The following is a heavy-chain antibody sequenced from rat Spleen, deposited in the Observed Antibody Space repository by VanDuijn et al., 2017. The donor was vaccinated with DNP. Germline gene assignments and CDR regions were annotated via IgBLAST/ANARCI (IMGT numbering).Heavy chain of an antibody. D-gene: IGHD4-3*01. J-gene: IGHJ1*01. V-gene: IGHV4-2*01. CDR3: TRGSGERYWSFDF. CDR1: GFNLKDYW. CDR2: INKDSRTK. Sequence: EVKLVESGGGLVQPGRSLKLSCEASGFNLKDYWMGWVRQAPGKGLEWIGEINKDSRTKNYSPSLKEKFIISRDNAQNTLYLQMSKLGSEDTAIYYCTRGSGERYWSFDFWGPGTMVTVSS.